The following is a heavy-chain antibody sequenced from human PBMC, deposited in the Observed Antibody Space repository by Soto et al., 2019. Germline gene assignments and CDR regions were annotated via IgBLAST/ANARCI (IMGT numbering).Heavy chain of an antibody. V-gene: IGHV1-3*01. CDR1: GYPFPSLE. D-gene: IGHD1-1*01. Sequence: VASVKVSCKTSGYPFPSLEVHWIRQAPGQRPEWMGGISNAGSGNTKYSQKFQDRLTITGDKRANTVYMARSSLTSEETATYYCARESNNYKDFFQNWGQGTQVTVSS. J-gene: IGHJ4*02. CDR2: ISNAGSGNT. CDR3: ARESNNYKDFFQN.